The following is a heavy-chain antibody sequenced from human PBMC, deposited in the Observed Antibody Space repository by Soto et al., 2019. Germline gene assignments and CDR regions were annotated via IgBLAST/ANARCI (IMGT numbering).Heavy chain of an antibody. V-gene: IGHV1-18*01. CDR2: ISAYNGNT. Sequence: ASVKVSCNASGYTFTSYGISWVRQAPGQGLEWMGWISAYNGNTNYAQKLQGRVTITTDTSTSTAYIELRSLRSDDTAVYYCARNYDFWSGYMLNWFDPWGKGTLVAVSS. J-gene: IGHJ5*02. CDR1: GYTFTSYG. CDR3: ARNYDFWSGYMLNWFDP. D-gene: IGHD3-3*01.